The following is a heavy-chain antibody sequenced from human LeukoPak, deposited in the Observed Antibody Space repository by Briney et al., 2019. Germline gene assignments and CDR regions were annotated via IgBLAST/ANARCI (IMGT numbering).Heavy chain of an antibody. V-gene: IGHV4-34*01. CDR3: ARGARWYYDSSGYRAYYYGMDV. J-gene: IGHJ6*02. CDR1: GGSFSGYY. D-gene: IGHD3-22*01. Sequence: SETLSLTCAVYGGSFSGYYWSWIRQPPGKGLEWIGEINHSGSTNYNPSLKSRVTILVDTSKNQFSLKLSSVTAADTAVYYCARGARWYYDSSGYRAYYYGMDVWGQGTTVTVSS. CDR2: INHSGST.